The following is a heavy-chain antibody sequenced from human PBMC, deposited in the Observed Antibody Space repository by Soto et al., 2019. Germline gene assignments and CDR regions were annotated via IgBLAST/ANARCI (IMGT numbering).Heavy chain of an antibody. CDR1: GFTFTSYV. D-gene: IGHD3-22*01. J-gene: IGHJ4*02. V-gene: IGHV3-23*01. CDR2: ISGGGSTA. CDR3: AKDSNKYSSSLRGRYFDY. Sequence: EVQLLESGGGLVQRGGSPRLSCAASGFTFTSYVMSWVRQAPGKGLEWVAGISGGGSTAFYADSVKGRFTISRDNAKNTLVLQMDSLRAEDTAIYYCAKDSNKYSSSLRGRYFDYWGQGTLVTVSS.